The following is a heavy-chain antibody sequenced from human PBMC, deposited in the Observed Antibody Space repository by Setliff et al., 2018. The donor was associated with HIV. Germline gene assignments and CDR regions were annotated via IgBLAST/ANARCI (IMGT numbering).Heavy chain of an antibody. V-gene: IGHV1-2*02. CDR1: RYTFTGYY. CDR3: ARGMDDSSGYYYGYYDYYMDV. CDR2: INPNSGGT. Sequence: ASVKVSCKASRYTFTGYYMHWVRQAPGQGLEWMGWINPNSGGTNYAQKFRGRVTMTRDTSISTAYMELSRLRSDDTAVYYCARGMDDSSGYYYGYYDYYMDVWGKGTTVTV. J-gene: IGHJ6*03. D-gene: IGHD3-22*01.